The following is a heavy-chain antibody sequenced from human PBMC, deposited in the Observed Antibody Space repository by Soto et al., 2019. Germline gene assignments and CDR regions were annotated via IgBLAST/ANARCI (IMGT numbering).Heavy chain of an antibody. CDR3: AREIRYSSSWYLDY. CDR1: GGSISSYY. CDR2: IYTSGST. D-gene: IGHD6-13*01. V-gene: IGHV4-4*07. Sequence: QVQLQESGPGLVKPSETLSLTCTVSGGSISSYYWSWIRQPAGKGLEWIGRIYTSGSTNYKPSLTSRVTMSVATSKNQFSLKLSSVTAADTAVYYCAREIRYSSSWYLDYWGQGTLVTVSS. J-gene: IGHJ4*02.